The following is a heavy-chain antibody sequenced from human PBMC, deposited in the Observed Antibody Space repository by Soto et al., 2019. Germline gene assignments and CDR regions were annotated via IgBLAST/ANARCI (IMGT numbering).Heavy chain of an antibody. J-gene: IGHJ4*01. V-gene: IGHV3-15*07. CDR2: IKSKTDGGTT. CDR1: GFTFSNAW. Sequence: SLRLSCAASGFTFSNAWINWVRQAPGKGLEWVGRIKSKTDGGTTDYAEPVKGRFAISRDDSNNMVYLQMNSLKIEDTVVYYCTTDSYSTIIIVRFDYWGHGTLVTVSS. D-gene: IGHD3-22*01. CDR3: TTDSYSTIIIVRFDY.